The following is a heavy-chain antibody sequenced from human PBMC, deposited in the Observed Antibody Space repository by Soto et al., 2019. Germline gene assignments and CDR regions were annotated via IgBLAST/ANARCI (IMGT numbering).Heavy chain of an antibody. J-gene: IGHJ6*02. V-gene: IGHV4-61*01. D-gene: IGHD6-19*01. CDR2: IYYSGST. CDR3: AGGQWSPMGLYYYYYGMDV. Sequence: AETLSLTCTVSGGSVSSGSYYWSWIRQPPGKGLEWIGYIYYSGSTNYNPSLKSRVTISVDTSKNQFSLKLSSVTAADTAVYYCAGGQWSPMGLYYYYYGMDVWGQGTTVTVSS. CDR1: GGSVSSGSYY.